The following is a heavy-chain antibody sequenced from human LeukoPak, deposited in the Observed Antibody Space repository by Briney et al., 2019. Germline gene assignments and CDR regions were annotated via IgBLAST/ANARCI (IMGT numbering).Heavy chain of an antibody. CDR1: GFTFSSYE. Sequence: GGSLRLSCAASGFTFSSYEMNWVRQAPGKGLEWVSYISSSGSTIYYADSVKGRFTISRDNAKNSLYLQMNSLRAEDTAVYYCARGRRASPGYCSGGSCYEFDYYFDCWGQGTLVTVSS. CDR2: ISSSGSTI. CDR3: ARGRRASPGYCSGGSCYEFDYYFDC. V-gene: IGHV3-48*03. D-gene: IGHD2-15*01. J-gene: IGHJ4*02.